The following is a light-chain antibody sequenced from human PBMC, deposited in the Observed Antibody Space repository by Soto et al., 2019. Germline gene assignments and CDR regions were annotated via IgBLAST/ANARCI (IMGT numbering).Light chain of an antibody. J-gene: IGKJ4*01. V-gene: IGKV1-5*01. Sequence: DIQVTQSPSTLSASVGDRVTITCRASQSISSWLAWYQQKPGKAPKLLIYDASSLESGVPSRFSGSGSGTEFTLTITSLQPDDFATYHCQQYNSYPLTFGGGTKVEIK. CDR3: QQYNSYPLT. CDR1: QSISSW. CDR2: DAS.